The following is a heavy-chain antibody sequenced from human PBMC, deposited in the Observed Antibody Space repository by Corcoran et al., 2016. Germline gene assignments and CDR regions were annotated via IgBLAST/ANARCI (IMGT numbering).Heavy chain of an antibody. CDR2: IWYDGSNK. V-gene: IGHV3-33*01. J-gene: IGHJ6*02. CDR1: GFTFSSYG. D-gene: IGHD3-3*01. CDR3: ARDQRTIFGVPGGMDV. Sequence: QVQLVESGGGVVQPGRSLRLSCAASGFTFSSYGMHWVRQAPGKGLEWVAVIWYDGSNKYYADSVKGRFTISRDNSKNTLYLQMNSLRAEDTAVYYCARDQRTIFGVPGGMDVWGQGTTVTVSS.